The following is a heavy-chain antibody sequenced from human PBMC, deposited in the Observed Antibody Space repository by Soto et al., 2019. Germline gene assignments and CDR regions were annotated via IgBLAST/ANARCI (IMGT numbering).Heavy chain of an antibody. CDR1: GGSISSYY. J-gene: IGHJ4*02. CDR3: ACIAGLGNDY. V-gene: IGHV4-59*01. Sequence: KASETLSLTCTVSGGSISSYYLSWIRQPPGKGLEWIGYIYYSGSTNYNPSLKSRVTISVDTSKNQFSLKLSSVTAADTAVYYCACIAGLGNDYWGQGTLVTVYS. D-gene: IGHD1-26*01. CDR2: IYYSGST.